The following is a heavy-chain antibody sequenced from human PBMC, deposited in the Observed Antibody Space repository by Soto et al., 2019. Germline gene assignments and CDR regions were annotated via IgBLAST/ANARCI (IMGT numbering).Heavy chain of an antibody. Sequence: SCAASGFTFSSYSMHWVRQAPGKGLDWVTLIWYDGNDKYYADSVKGRFTISRDNSKNTLFLQMNSLIAEDTAVYYCATEPRGYNNGIDYWGQGTLVTVSS. J-gene: IGHJ4*02. V-gene: IGHV3-33*08. CDR1: GFTFSSYS. D-gene: IGHD5-18*01. CDR2: IWYDGNDK. CDR3: ATEPRGYNNGIDY.